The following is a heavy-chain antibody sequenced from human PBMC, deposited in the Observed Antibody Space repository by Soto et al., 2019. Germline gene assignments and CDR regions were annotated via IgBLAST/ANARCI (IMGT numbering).Heavy chain of an antibody. Sequence: SLRISCSACGFSFSHYAMHWVHHPPGKGLEWVALISYDGENQYFTDSVRGRFTISRDNSKTAVYLEMNDLRLDDTATYYCVSPHSESSNAFDLWGQGTLVTVSS. D-gene: IGHD3-10*01. J-gene: IGHJ5*02. CDR1: GFSFSHYA. CDR3: VSPHSESSNAFDL. CDR2: ISYDGENQ. V-gene: IGHV3-30*04.